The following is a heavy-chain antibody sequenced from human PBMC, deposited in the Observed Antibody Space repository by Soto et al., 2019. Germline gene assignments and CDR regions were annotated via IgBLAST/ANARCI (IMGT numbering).Heavy chain of an antibody. CDR3: ARDLEYCSSTSCYDAVLDY. Sequence: GESLKISCAASGFTFSSYSMKWVRQAPGKGLEWVSYISRSGSTIYYADSVKGRFTISRDNAKNSLFLQMNSLRAEDTAVYYCARDLEYCSSTSCYDAVLDYWGQGTLVTVSS. V-gene: IGHV3-48*01. CDR1: GFTFSSYS. J-gene: IGHJ4*02. CDR2: ISRSGSTI. D-gene: IGHD2-2*01.